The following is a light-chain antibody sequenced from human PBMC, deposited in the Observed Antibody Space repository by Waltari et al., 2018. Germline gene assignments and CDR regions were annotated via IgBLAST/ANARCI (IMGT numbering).Light chain of an antibody. CDR2: WAS. V-gene: IGKV4-1*01. Sequence: DIVMTQSPDSLAGSLGERATINCKSSQCVLYTDNNKNYLTWYQQKPGQSPQLLIYWASTRESGVPDRFIGSGSGTDFTLTISSLQAEDVAVYYCHQHYTTPWTFGQGTQVEL. CDR3: HQHYTTPWT. CDR1: QCVLYTDNNKNY. J-gene: IGKJ1*01.